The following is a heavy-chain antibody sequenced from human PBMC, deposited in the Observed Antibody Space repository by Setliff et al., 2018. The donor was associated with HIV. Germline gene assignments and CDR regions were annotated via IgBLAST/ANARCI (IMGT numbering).Heavy chain of an antibody. V-gene: IGHV4-30-4*08. CDR2: ISSSGST. Sequence: SETLSLTCTVSGGSVSSGDYYYNWIRQSPGKGLEWLGYISSSGSTLYTPSLKSRIAISVDTSKNQFSLKLYSVSAADTALYYCARRTIFSYYFDFWGLGSLVTVSS. J-gene: IGHJ4*02. CDR3: ARRTIFSYYFDF. CDR1: GGSVSSGDYY.